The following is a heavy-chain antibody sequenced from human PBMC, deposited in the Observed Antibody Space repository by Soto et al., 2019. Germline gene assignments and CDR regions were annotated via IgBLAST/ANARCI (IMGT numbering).Heavy chain of an antibody. Sequence: LKISCKGSGYSFTSYWIGWVRQMPGKGLEWMGIIYPGDSDTRYSPSFQGQVTISADKSISTAYLQWSSLKASDTAMYYCARHGGVPAAIQDPYSNYYYYYGMDVWGQGTTVTVSS. CDR1: GYSFTSYW. CDR3: ARHGGVPAAIQDPYSNYYYYYGMDV. J-gene: IGHJ6*02. V-gene: IGHV5-51*01. D-gene: IGHD2-2*02. CDR2: IYPGDSDT.